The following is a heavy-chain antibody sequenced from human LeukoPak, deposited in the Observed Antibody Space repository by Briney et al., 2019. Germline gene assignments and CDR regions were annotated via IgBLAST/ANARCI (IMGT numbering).Heavy chain of an antibody. CDR2: INSDGSGT. D-gene: IGHD1-26*01. CDR3: ARAGEGLLAYSFDI. CDR1: GFTFRSFV. Sequence: GGSLRLSCAASGFTFRSFVMHWVRQGPGKGLVWVSRINSDGSGTSYADSVKGRFTISRDNAKNTLYLQMNSLRAEDTAVYYCARAGEGLLAYSFDIWGQGTMVTVSS. V-gene: IGHV3-74*01. J-gene: IGHJ3*02.